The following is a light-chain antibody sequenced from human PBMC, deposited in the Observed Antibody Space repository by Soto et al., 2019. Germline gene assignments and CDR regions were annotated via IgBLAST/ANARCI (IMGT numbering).Light chain of an antibody. CDR3: SSYTTTSTLRV. CDR1: SSDVGGYNC. Sequence: QSALTQPRSVSGSPGQSVTISCTGTSSDVGGYNCVSWYQQHPGKAPQLMIYDVTQRPSGVPDRFSGSKSANTASLTISGLQAEDEADYYCSSYTTTSTLRVFGGGTKLTVL. J-gene: IGLJ3*02. CDR2: DVT. V-gene: IGLV2-11*01.